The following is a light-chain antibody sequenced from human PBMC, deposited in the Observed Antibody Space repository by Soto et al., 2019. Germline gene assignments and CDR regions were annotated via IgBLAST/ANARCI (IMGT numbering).Light chain of an antibody. V-gene: IGKV1-5*03. J-gene: IGKJ4*01. Sequence: DIQMTQSPSTLSASVGDRVTITCRASQSISSWLAWYQQKPGKAPKLLIYKASSLENGLPSRFSGSGSGTDFTLTISSLQPDDFATYYCQQYNSYPVTFGGGTKVEIK. CDR3: QQYNSYPVT. CDR1: QSISSW. CDR2: KAS.